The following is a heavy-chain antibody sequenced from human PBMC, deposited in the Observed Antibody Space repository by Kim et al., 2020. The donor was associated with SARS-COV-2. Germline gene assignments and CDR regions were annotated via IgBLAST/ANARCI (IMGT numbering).Heavy chain of an antibody. J-gene: IGHJ4*02. V-gene: IGHV3-7*01. CDR3: VGGPASDY. CDR2: INQDGREK. CDR1: GFTLSSYW. Sequence: GGSLRLSCAASGFTLSSYWMTWVRQGPGKGLEWVANINQDGREKYYNDSERRRITISRDNDKNPLYQQMNSLREEDRAEFCCVGGPASDYWGQGTLVTVS.